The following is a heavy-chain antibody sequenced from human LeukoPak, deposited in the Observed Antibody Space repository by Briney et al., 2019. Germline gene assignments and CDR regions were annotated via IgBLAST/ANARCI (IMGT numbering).Heavy chain of an antibody. CDR3: ARVGRSNKAGG. V-gene: IGHV3-48*01. CDR2: ISSSSSTI. D-gene: IGHD1/OR15-1a*01. CDR1: GFTFSSYS. Sequence: PGGSLRLSCAASGFTFSSYSMNWVRQAPGKGLEWVSYISSSSSTIYYADSVKGRFTISRDNAKNSLYLQMNSLRAEDTAVYFFARVGRSNKAGGWDQGTLVTVSS. J-gene: IGHJ4*02.